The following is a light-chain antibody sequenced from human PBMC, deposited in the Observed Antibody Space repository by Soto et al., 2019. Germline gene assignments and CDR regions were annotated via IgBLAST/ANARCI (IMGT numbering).Light chain of an antibody. J-gene: IGKJ1*01. CDR2: KVS. CDR1: QSLVYSDGNTY. CDR3: MKGPHWPPT. V-gene: IGKV2-30*01. Sequence: DVVMTQSPLSLPVTLGQPASISCRSSQSLVYSDGNTYLNWFQQRPGQSPRRLIYKVSNRDSGVPERFSGSGSGTDFTLKISRVAAADAGLYYCMKGPHWPPTFGQGTKVDIK.